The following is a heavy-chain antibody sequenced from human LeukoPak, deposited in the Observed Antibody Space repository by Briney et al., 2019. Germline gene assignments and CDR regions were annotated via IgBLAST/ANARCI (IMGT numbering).Heavy chain of an antibody. J-gene: IGHJ5*02. Sequence: PSETLSLTCTVSGGSISGGTYYWNWIRQPAGKGLEWIGRIYTSGNTNYHPSLKSRVTISVDTSKNQFSLKLSSVTAADTAAYYCAREGLNMVRGVIPKEAWGWFDPWGQGTLVTVSS. CDR3: AREGLNMVRGVIPKEAWGWFDP. D-gene: IGHD3-10*01. CDR1: GGSISGGTYY. V-gene: IGHV4-61*02. CDR2: IYTSGNT.